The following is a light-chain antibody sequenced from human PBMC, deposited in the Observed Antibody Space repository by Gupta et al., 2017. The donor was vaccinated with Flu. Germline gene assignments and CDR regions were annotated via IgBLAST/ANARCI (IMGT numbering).Light chain of an antibody. CDR2: SNN. Sequence: RVTISCSGSSSKIGSNTVNWYQQFPGTAPHLIMYSNNQRPSGVPERFSGSKCGTSASLAISGLQAEDEADYFCAARDDSLDGPVFGGGTKLTVL. J-gene: IGLJ2*01. CDR3: AARDDSLDGPV. CDR1: SSKIGSNT. V-gene: IGLV1-44*01.